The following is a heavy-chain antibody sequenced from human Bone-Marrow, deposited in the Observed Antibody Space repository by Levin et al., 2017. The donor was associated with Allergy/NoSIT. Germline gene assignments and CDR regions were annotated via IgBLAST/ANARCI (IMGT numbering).Heavy chain of an antibody. J-gene: IGHJ4*02. D-gene: IGHD2/OR15-2a*01. CDR3: AQGEYYSEQGGF. CDR2: ISSSGGSM. V-gene: IGHV3-23*01. Sequence: GGSLRLSCAASGFTFTSYAMHWVRQAPGTGLEWVSGISSSGGSMFYADSVKGRFTISRDDSNETLYLQLNSLRAEDTATYYCAQGEYYSEQGGFWGQGTRVTVSS. CDR1: GFTFTSYA.